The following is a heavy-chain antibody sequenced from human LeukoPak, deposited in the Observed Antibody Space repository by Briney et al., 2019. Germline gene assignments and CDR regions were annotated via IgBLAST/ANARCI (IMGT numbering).Heavy chain of an antibody. J-gene: IGHJ5*02. CDR1: GYTFTNYY. V-gene: IGHV1-2*06. D-gene: IGHD4-23*01. Sequence: ASVMVSCKASGYTFTNYYIHWVRQAPGQGLEWMGRINPNTGATKYAQKLQGRVSMIRDRSINTAFMDLSRLRYDDTAVYYCARDQGDGGNSFDPWGQGTLVTVSS. CDR3: ARDQGDGGNSFDP. CDR2: INPNTGAT.